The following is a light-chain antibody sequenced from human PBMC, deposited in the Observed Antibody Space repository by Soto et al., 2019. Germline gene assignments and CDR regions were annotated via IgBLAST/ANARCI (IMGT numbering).Light chain of an antibody. CDR2: RND. CDR3: AKSDDRLRVYV. J-gene: IGLJ1*01. V-gene: IGLV1-47*01. CDR1: TSRSGSNY. Sequence: QSVLPQPPSASGTPGQRVTISCSTSTSRSGSNYVYWYQQLPGTAPKLLIYRNDQRPSGVPDRFSGSKSGTSASLAISGLRSEDEADYFCAKSDDRLRVYVFGTGTKLTVL.